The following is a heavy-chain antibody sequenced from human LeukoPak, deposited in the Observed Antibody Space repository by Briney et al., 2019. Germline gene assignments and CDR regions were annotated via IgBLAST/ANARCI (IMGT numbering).Heavy chain of an antibody. CDR3: ARDLRAYYYGLGSLFDY. D-gene: IGHD3-10*01. J-gene: IGHJ4*02. V-gene: IGHV3-7*01. CDR1: GFTFSSYW. Sequence: GGSLRLSCAASGFTFSSYWMSWVRQAPGKGLEWVANIKQDGSEKYYVDPVKGRFTISRENAKNSLYLQMNSLRAEDTAVYYCARDLRAYYYGLGSLFDYWGQGTLVTVSS. CDR2: IKQDGSEK.